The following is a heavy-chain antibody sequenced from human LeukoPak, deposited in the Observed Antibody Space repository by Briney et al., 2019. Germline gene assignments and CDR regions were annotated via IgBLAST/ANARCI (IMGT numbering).Heavy chain of an antibody. D-gene: IGHD3-10*01. CDR2: ISGSGGST. Sequence: GGSLRLSCAASGFTFSSYAMSWVRQAPGKGLEWVSAISGSGGSTYYADSVKGRFTISRDNSKNTLYLQMNSLRAEDTAVYYCAKGGVIELLWFGEFQGFDYWGQGTLVTVSS. CDR3: AKGGVIELLWFGEFQGFDY. V-gene: IGHV3-23*01. CDR1: GFTFSSYA. J-gene: IGHJ4*02.